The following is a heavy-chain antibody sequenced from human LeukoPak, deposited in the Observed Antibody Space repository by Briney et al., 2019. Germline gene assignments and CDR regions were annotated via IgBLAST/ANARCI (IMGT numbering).Heavy chain of an antibody. D-gene: IGHD3-22*01. V-gene: IGHV4-61*02. CDR2: IYTSGST. CDR3: ARSSGWSYYYYYYMDV. J-gene: IGHJ6*03. CDR1: GGSISSGSYY. Sequence: SQTLSLTCTVSGGSISSGSYYWSWIRQPAGKGLEWIGRIYTSGSTNYNPSLKSRVTISVDTSKNQFSLKLSSVTAADTAVYYSARSSGWSYYYYYYMDVWGKGTTVTVSS.